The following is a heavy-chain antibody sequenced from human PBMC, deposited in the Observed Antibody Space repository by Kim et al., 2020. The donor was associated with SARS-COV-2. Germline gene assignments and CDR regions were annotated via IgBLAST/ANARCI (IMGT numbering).Heavy chain of an antibody. D-gene: IGHD3-10*01. CDR3: ARMGYYGSGSYYNGYYFDY. Sequence: ASVKVSCKASGYTFTSYAMHWVRQAPGQRLEWMGWINAGNGNTKYSQKFQGRVTITRDTSASTAYMELSSLRSEDTAVYYCARMGYYGSGSYYNGYYFDYWGQGTLVTVSS. CDR1: GYTFTSYA. CDR2: INAGNGNT. V-gene: IGHV1-3*01. J-gene: IGHJ4*02.